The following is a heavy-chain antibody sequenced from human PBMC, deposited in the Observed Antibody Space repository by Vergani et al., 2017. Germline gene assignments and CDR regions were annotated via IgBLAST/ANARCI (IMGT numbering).Heavy chain of an antibody. CDR2: IRYDGSNK. D-gene: IGHD3-3*01. CDR1: GFTFSSYG. J-gene: IGHJ6*02. V-gene: IGHV3-30*02. Sequence: QVQLVESGGGVVQPGGSLRLSCAASGFTFSSYGMHWVRQAPGKGLEWVAFIRYDGSNKYYADSVKGRFTISRDNSKNTLYLQMNSLRAEDTAVYYCATQPDFWSGYPPDPYYYGMDVWGQGTTVTVSS. CDR3: ATQPDFWSGYPPDPYYYGMDV.